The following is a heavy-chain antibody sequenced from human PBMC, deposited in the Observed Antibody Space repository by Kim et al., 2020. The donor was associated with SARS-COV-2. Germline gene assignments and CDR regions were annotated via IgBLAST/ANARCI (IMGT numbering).Heavy chain of an antibody. V-gene: IGHV5-51*01. J-gene: IGHJ5*02. D-gene: IGHD3-9*01. Sequence: GESLKISCKGSGYSFTSYWIGWVRQMPGKGLEWMGIIYPGDSDTRYSPSFQGQVTISADKSISTAYLQWSSLKASDTDMYYCARHYTGGNDIPPPGWFDPWGQGTLVTVSS. CDR1: GYSFTSYW. CDR3: ARHYTGGNDIPPPGWFDP. CDR2: IYPGDSDT.